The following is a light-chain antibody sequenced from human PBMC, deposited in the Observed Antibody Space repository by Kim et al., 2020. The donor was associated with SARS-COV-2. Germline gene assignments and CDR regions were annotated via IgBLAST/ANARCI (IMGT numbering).Light chain of an antibody. CDR1: KLGDKY. V-gene: IGLV3-1*01. Sequence: PGQNACMTCSGYKLGDKYISWYQKKLGQSPVVVIYQDKQRTTGNHERFSGSNSGNTATLTISGTQAMDEADYYCQAWDSSTHNYVFGAGTKVTVL. CDR2: QDK. J-gene: IGLJ1*01. CDR3: QAWDSSTHNYV.